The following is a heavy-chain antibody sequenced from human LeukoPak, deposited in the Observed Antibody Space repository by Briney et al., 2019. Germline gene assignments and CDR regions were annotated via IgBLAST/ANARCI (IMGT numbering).Heavy chain of an antibody. CDR1: GGTFSSYT. CDR3: ARGHQPPYYGMDV. CDR2: IIPILGIA. V-gene: IGHV1-69*02. J-gene: IGHJ6*02. Sequence: SVTVSCKASGGTFSSYTISWVRQAPGQGLEWMGRIIPILGIANYAQKFQGRVTITADKSTSTAYMELSSLRSEDTAVFYCARGHQPPYYGMDVWGQGTTVTVSS.